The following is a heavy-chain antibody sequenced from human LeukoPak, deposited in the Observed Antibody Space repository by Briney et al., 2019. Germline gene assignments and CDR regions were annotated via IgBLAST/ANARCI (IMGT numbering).Heavy chain of an antibody. V-gene: IGHV3-48*01. CDR2: ISSSSSTK. D-gene: IGHD6-13*01. J-gene: IGHJ4*02. Sequence: GGSLKLSCAASGFTFSSFGMNWVRQIPGKGLEWISYISSSSSTKYYADSVKGRFTISRDNAKNSLYLQMNSLRADDTAVYYCALGAAGSPFDYWGQGSPVTVSS. CDR1: GFTFSSFG. CDR3: ALGAAGSPFDY.